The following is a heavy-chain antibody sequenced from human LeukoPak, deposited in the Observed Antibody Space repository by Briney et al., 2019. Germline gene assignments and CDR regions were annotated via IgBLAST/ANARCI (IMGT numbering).Heavy chain of an antibody. Sequence: PGGSLRLSCAASGFTFSSYSMNWVRQAPGKRLEWVSSISSSSSYIYYADSVKGRFTISRDNAKNSLYLQMNSLRAEDTAVYYCARDDAAYDDEGYYYYMDVWGKGTTVTVSS. V-gene: IGHV3-21*01. CDR3: ARDDAAYDDEGYYYYMDV. D-gene: IGHD5-12*01. CDR2: ISSSSSYI. J-gene: IGHJ6*03. CDR1: GFTFSSYS.